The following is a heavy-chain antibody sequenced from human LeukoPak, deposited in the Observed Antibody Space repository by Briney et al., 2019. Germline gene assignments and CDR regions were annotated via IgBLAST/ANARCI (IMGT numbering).Heavy chain of an antibody. CDR3: TARPSYYGSGNS. CDR2: IKSKTDGGTT. V-gene: IGHV3-15*01. CDR1: GFTFSDAW. J-gene: IGHJ4*02. D-gene: IGHD3-10*01. Sequence: PGGSLRLSCAASGFTFSDAWMSWVRQAPGKGLEWVGRIKSKTDGGTTDYAAPVKGRFTISRDDSKNTLYLQMNSLKTEDTAVYYCTARPSYYGSGNSWGQGTLVTVSS.